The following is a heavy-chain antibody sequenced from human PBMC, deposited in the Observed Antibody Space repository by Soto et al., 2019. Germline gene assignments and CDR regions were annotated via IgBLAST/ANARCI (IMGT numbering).Heavy chain of an antibody. V-gene: IGHV1-69*13. CDR3: AWGCSSTSCYGFRWFDP. D-gene: IGHD2-2*01. CDR1: GGTFSSYA. Sequence: ASVKVSCKASGGTFSSYAISWVRQAPGQGLEWMGGIIPIFGTANYAQKFQGRVTITADESTSTAYMELSSLRSEDTAVYYCAWGCSSTSCYGFRWFDPWGQGTLVTVSS. CDR2: IIPIFGTA. J-gene: IGHJ5*02.